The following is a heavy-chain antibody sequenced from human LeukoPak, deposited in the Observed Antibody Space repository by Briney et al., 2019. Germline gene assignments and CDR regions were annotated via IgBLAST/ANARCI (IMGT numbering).Heavy chain of an antibody. V-gene: IGHV4-39*01. CDR1: RGSISSVSYY. J-gene: IGHJ4*02. Sequence: SETLSLTCSVSRGSISSVSYYWGWIRQPPGKCLEWIASVSYSGSTYYNPSLKSRVTISVDTSNNQLSLKLSSVTAADTAVYYCARHAQVRLLWGQGTLVTVSS. CDR3: ARHAQVRLL. CDR2: VSYSGST. D-gene: IGHD5-18*01.